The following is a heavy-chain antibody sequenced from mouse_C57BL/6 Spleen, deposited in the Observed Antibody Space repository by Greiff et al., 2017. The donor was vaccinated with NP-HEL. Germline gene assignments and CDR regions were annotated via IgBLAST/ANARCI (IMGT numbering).Heavy chain of an antibody. V-gene: IGHV1-53*01. CDR2: INPNNGGT. J-gene: IGHJ3*01. Sequence: VQLHQPGTELVKPGASVQLSCKASGYPFTSYWMHWVKQRPGQGLEWIGNINPNNGGTNYNEKFKSKATLTVDKSSCTAYMQLSRLTSEDSALYYCARNYGSSYLAWFAYWGQGTLVTVSA. D-gene: IGHD1-1*01. CDR1: GYPFTSYW. CDR3: ARNYGSSYLAWFAY.